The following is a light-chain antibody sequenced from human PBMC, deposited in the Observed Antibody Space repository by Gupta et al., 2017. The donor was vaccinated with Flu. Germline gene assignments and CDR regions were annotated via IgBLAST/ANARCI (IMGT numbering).Light chain of an antibody. CDR3: QQYNYWPLLS. CDR2: GVS. CDR1: QDVSSN. Sequence: EIVMTQSPATLSVSPGERATLSCRASQDVSSNLVWYQQKPGQPPRLLIYGVSTRATGIPARFSGSGSGTEYTLTISSLQSEDFAVYYCQQYNYWPLLSFGGGTKVEIK. V-gene: IGKV3-15*01. J-gene: IGKJ4*01.